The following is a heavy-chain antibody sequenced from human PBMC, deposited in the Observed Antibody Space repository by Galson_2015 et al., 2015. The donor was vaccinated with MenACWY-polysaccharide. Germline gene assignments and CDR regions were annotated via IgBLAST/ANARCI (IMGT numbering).Heavy chain of an antibody. Sequence: SVKVSCKASGCTFSAHSMHWVRQAPGQRPEWMGWIVAGNGDTKYSQIFQGRVTFSRDTSATTAYMELSRLTSEDSAVYYCATQVNWGALDYWGQGTLVTVSS. D-gene: IGHD7-27*01. J-gene: IGHJ4*02. CDR1: GCTFSAHS. V-gene: IGHV1-3*01. CDR2: IVAGNGDT. CDR3: ATQVNWGALDY.